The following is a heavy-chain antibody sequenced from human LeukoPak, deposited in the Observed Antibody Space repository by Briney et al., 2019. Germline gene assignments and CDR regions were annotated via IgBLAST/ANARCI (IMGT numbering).Heavy chain of an antibody. Sequence: ASVKVSCKASGYTFTSYDINWVRQATGRGLEWMGWMNPNSGNTGYAQKFQGRVTITRNTSISTAYMELSSLRSEDTAVYYCARVEFYYYYMDVWGKGTTVTVSS. CDR3: ARVEFYYYYMDV. CDR1: GYTFTSYD. V-gene: IGHV1-8*03. CDR2: MNPNSGNT. D-gene: IGHD3-10*01. J-gene: IGHJ6*03.